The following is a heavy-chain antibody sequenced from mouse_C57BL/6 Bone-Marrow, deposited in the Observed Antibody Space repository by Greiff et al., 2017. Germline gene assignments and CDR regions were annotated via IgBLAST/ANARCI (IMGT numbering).Heavy chain of an antibody. Sequence: DVMLVESGGGLVKPGGSLKLSCAASGFTFSDYGMHWVRQAPEKGLEWVAYISSGSSTIYYADTVKGRFTISRDNAKNTLFLQMTSLRSEETAMYYCARRGITTVVAFDYWGQGTTLTVSS. CDR2: ISSGSSTI. J-gene: IGHJ2*01. V-gene: IGHV5-17*01. CDR3: ARRGITTVVAFDY. D-gene: IGHD1-1*01. CDR1: GFTFSDYG.